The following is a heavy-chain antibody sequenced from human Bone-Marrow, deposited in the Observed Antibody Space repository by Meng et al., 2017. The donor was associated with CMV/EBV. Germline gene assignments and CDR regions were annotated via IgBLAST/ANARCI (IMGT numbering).Heavy chain of an antibody. Sequence: GESLKISCAASGFTFSSYAMSWVRQAPGKGLEWVSAISGSGGSTYYADSVKGRFTISRDNSKNTLYLQMNSLRAEDTAVYYCAKRFGNVVVPAAINWGQGTLVTVSS. CDR3: AKRFGNVVVPAAIN. CDR1: GFTFSSYA. CDR2: ISGSGGST. V-gene: IGHV3-23*01. D-gene: IGHD2-2*01. J-gene: IGHJ4*02.